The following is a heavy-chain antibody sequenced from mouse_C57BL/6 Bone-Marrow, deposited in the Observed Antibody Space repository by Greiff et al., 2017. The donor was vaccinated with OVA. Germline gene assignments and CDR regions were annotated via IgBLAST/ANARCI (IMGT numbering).Heavy chain of an antibody. CDR1: GYTFTDYE. J-gene: IGHJ4*01. V-gene: IGHV1-15*01. D-gene: IGHD1-1*01. CDR2: IDPETGGT. Sequence: VQLQQSGAELVRPGASVTLSCKASGYTFTDYEMHWVKQTPVHGLEWIGAIDPETGGTAYNQKFKGKAILTADKSSSTAYMELRSLTSEDSAVYYGTRSGYYYGSSYAMDYWGQGTSVTVSS. CDR3: TRSGYYYGSSYAMDY.